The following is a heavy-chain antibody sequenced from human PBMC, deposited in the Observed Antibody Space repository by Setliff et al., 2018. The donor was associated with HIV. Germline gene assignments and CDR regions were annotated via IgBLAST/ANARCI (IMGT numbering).Heavy chain of an antibody. CDR3: AHSGRELRGPYFDY. Sequence: SGPTLVNPTQTLTLTCDFSGFSLSTSGVGVGWICQPPGKALEWVALLYWNDDKRYSPSLRNRLTITRDTSKKRIVLTVASLNRADSATYYCAHSGRELRGPYFDYWGQGIPVTVSS. J-gene: IGHJ4*02. CDR2: LYWNDDK. CDR1: GFSLSTSGVG. V-gene: IGHV2-5*01. D-gene: IGHD1-7*01.